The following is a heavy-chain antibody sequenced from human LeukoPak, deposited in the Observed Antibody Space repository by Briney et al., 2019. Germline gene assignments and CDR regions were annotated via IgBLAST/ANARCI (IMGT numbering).Heavy chain of an antibody. V-gene: IGHV1-46*01. CDR3: ARDGYSSSIGLALDAFDI. J-gene: IGHJ3*02. CDR2: INPSGGST. CDR1: GYTFTGYY. Sequence: ASVKVSCKASGYTFTGYYMHWVRQAPGQGLEWMGIINPSGGSTSYAQKFQGRVTMTRDTSTSTVYMELSSLRSEDTAVYYCARDGYSSSIGLALDAFDIWGQGTMVTVSS. D-gene: IGHD6-6*01.